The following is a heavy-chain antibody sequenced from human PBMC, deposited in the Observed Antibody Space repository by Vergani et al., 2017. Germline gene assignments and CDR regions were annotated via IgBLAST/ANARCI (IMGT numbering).Heavy chain of an antibody. CDR2: VSGSSATP. Sequence: EVQLLESGGGLVQPGGSLRLSCEASGFSFPGYAMSWVRQAPGKGLEWVSSVSGSSATPYYADSVKGRFIISRDNSKNILYLQMNSLRPEDTAVYYCAXDGRSDLVDGLDLWGQGTMVTVTS. J-gene: IGHJ3*01. CDR3: AXDGRSDLVDGLDL. D-gene: IGHD3/OR15-3a*01. V-gene: IGHV3-23*01. CDR1: GFSFPGYA.